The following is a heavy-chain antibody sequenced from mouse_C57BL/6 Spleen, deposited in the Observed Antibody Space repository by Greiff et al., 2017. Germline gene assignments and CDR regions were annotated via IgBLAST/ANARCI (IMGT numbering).Heavy chain of an antibody. Sequence: QVQLQQSGAELVRPGASVTLSCKASGYTFTDYDMHWVKQTPVHGLEWIGAIDPETGGTAYTQKLKGKASLTADKASSTSYMQLRSLTSEDSAVYYYTGSSVDVEAWFAYWGQGTLVTVSA. CDR2: IDPETGGT. CDR3: TGSSVDVEAWFAY. CDR1: GYTFTDYD. V-gene: IGHV1-15*01. J-gene: IGHJ3*01.